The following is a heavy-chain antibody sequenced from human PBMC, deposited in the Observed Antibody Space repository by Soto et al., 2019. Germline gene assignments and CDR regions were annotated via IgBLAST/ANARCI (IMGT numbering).Heavy chain of an antibody. V-gene: IGHV3-53*04. Sequence: EVQLVESGGDLVQPGGSLRLSCVASGIPVSSNYMTWVRQAPGKGLEWVSVLHSGGDTYYANSVKGRFTISRHDTTNTVFLQMNSLTAEDTAVYYGARDGPYYYASRMDVWGQGTTVTVSS. CDR3: ARDGPYYYASRMDV. CDR2: LHSGGDT. D-gene: IGHD3-10*01. J-gene: IGHJ6*02. CDR1: GIPVSSNY.